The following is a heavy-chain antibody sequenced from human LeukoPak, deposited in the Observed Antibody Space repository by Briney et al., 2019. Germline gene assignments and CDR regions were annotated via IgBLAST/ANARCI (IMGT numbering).Heavy chain of an antibody. CDR1: GFTFNSYS. Sequence: PGGSLRLSCAASGFTFNSYSMNWVRQAPGKGLEWVSYISSSSNTIYYADSVKGRFTISRDNAKNSLYLQPNSLRAEDTAVYYCAPGYCTSTSCSHYFEHWGQGTLVTVSS. D-gene: IGHD2-2*01. CDR3: APGYCTSTSCSHYFEH. J-gene: IGHJ4*02. CDR2: ISSSSNTI. V-gene: IGHV3-48*01.